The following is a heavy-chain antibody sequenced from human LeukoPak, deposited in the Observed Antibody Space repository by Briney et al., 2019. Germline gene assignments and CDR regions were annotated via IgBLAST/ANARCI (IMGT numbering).Heavy chain of an antibody. J-gene: IGHJ5*02. Sequence: GESLKISCKGSGYSFTSYWIGWVRQMPGKGLEWMGLIYPADSDTRYSPSFQGQVTISADKSISTAYLQWSSLKASDTAMYYCARRKGRYCSSTSCLATWFDPWGQGTLVTVSS. D-gene: IGHD2-2*01. V-gene: IGHV5-51*01. CDR2: IYPADSDT. CDR1: GYSFTSYW. CDR3: ARRKGRYCSSTSCLATWFDP.